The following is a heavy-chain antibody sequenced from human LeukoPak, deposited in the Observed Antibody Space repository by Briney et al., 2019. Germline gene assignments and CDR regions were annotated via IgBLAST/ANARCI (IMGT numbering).Heavy chain of an antibody. V-gene: IGHV4-39*01. CDR2: INYSGST. J-gene: IGHJ4*02. Sequence: PSETLSLTCTVSGGSLSSSSYYWGWIRQPPGKGLEWIGSINYSGSTYYNPSLKSRVTISVDTSKNQFSLKLSSVTAADTAVYYCAKSRTPDYFDYWGQGTLVTVSS. CDR3: AKSRTPDYFDY. CDR1: GGSLSSSSYY.